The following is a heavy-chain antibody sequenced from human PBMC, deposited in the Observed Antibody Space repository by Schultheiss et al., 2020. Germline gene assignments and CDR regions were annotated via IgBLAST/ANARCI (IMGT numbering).Heavy chain of an antibody. Sequence: GGSLRLSCAASGFTFSSNYMSWVRQAPGKGLEWVAVISYDGSNKYYSDSVKGRFTISRDNSKNTLYLQMNSLRAKDTAVYYCARAQRGYSYGDHWGQGTLVTVSS. CDR2: ISYDGSNK. D-gene: IGHD5-18*01. V-gene: IGHV3-30*03. CDR1: GFTFSSNY. J-gene: IGHJ4*02. CDR3: ARAQRGYSYGDH.